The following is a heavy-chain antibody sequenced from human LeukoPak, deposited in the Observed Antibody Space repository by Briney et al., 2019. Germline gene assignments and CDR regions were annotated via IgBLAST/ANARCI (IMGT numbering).Heavy chain of an antibody. CDR3: ARDLGLDTTMIFFDY. D-gene: IGHD5-18*01. Sequence: GASVKVSCKASSYTFTSFGISWVRQAPGQGPEWMGWISAYNGNTNYVQKLQGRVTMTTDTSTNTAYMELRSLTSDDTAVYYCARDLGLDTTMIFFDYWGQGTLVTVSS. CDR2: ISAYNGNT. CDR1: SYTFTSFG. J-gene: IGHJ4*02. V-gene: IGHV1-18*01.